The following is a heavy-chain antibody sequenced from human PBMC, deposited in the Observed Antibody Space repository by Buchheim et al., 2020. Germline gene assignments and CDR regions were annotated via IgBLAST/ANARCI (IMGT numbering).Heavy chain of an antibody. CDR1: GFTLTGYY. CDR3: ARTSSFDY. J-gene: IGHJ4*02. V-gene: IGHV1-2*02. CDR2: INPDSGGT. Sequence: QVQLVQSGAEVKKPGASVKVSCKASGFTLTGYYMHWVRQAPGQGLEWMGWINPDSGGTNYAQKFQGRVTMTRETSHNTDHMELSSLTSDDSAVYYCARTSSFDYWGQGTL.